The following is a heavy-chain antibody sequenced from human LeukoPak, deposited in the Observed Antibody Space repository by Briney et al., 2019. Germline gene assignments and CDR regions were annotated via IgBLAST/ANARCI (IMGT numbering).Heavy chain of an antibody. V-gene: IGHV3-48*04. Sequence: GGSLRLSCAASGFTFSSYSMNWVRPAPGKGLEWVSYISSSGSTIYYADSVKGRFTISRDNAKNSLYLQMNSLRAEDTAVYYCARGRRAKPDGIVPAAMRNVGSSWRRNYYYGMDVWGQGTTVTVSS. D-gene: IGHD2-2*01. CDR3: ARGRRAKPDGIVPAAMRNVGSSWRRNYYYGMDV. CDR1: GFTFSSYS. CDR2: ISSSGSTI. J-gene: IGHJ6*02.